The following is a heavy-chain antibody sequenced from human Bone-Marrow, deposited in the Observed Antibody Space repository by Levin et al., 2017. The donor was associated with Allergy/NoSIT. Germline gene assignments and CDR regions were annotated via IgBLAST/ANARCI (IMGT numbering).Heavy chain of an antibody. J-gene: IGHJ4*02. CDR1: GASISSSDYY. Sequence: SETLSLTCTVSGASISSSDYYWGWIRQPPGKGLEWIGRIYYTGITNYSPSLKSRVTISVDTSKNQFYLKLTSVTATDTSVYYCASRGVYDGSLDYWGQGILVTVSS. CDR2: IYYTGIT. V-gene: IGHV4-39*01. CDR3: ASRGVYDGSLDY. D-gene: IGHD3-10*01.